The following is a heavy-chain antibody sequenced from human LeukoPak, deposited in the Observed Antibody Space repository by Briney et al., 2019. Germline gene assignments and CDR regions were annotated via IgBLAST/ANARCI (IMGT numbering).Heavy chain of an antibody. Sequence: PSETLSLTCTVSGRPISSYCWSWIRQPPGKGLEWLGYIYYSGSPNYNPSLKSRVTISGDRSKNQVSLKLSSVAAAETAVYYCARQEGRMELGAFDIWGQGTMVTVSS. CDR3: ARQEGRMELGAFDI. CDR1: GRPISSYC. D-gene: IGHD1-26*01. CDR2: IYYSGSP. V-gene: IGHV4-59*08. J-gene: IGHJ3*02.